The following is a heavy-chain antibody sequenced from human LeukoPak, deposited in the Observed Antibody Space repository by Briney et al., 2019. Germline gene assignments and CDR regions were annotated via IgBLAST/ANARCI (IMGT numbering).Heavy chain of an antibody. D-gene: IGHD2-21*02. CDR1: GFTFSSYA. J-gene: IGHJ4*02. Sequence: QAGGSLGLSCAASGFTFSSYAMSWVRQAPGKGLEWVSAISGSGGSTYYADSVKGRFTISRDNSKNTLYLQMNSLRAEDTAVYYCAKVNLLGVVVTATLFDYWGQGTLVTVSS. CDR2: ISGSGGST. V-gene: IGHV3-23*01. CDR3: AKVNLLGVVVTATLFDY.